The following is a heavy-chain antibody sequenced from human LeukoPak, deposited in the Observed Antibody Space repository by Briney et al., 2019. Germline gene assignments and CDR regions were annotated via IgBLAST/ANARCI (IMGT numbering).Heavy chain of an antibody. CDR3: AGSRDGQSCIDY. D-gene: IGHD5-24*01. CDR2: INHSGST. Sequence: SETLSLTCAVYGGSFSGYYWSWIRQPPGKGLEWIGEINHSGSTNYNPSLKSRVTISVDTSKNQFSLKLSSATAADTAVYYCAGSRDGQSCIDYWGQGTLVTVSS. CDR1: GGSFSGYY. V-gene: IGHV4-34*01. J-gene: IGHJ4*02.